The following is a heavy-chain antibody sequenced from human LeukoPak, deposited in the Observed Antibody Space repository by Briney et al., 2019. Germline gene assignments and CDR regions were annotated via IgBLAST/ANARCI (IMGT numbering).Heavy chain of an antibody. CDR3: ARHSTSHSSDAFDI. Sequence: GESLKISCKAFGYFFSNYWIGWVRQMPGKGLEWIGIIYAGDSDTRYSPSFQGQVTMSVDKSITTAYLQWNSLKASDSAVYYCARHSTSHSSDAFDIWGQGTLVIVSS. V-gene: IGHV5-51*01. CDR1: GYFFSNYW. CDR2: IYAGDSDT. J-gene: IGHJ3*02. D-gene: IGHD6-6*01.